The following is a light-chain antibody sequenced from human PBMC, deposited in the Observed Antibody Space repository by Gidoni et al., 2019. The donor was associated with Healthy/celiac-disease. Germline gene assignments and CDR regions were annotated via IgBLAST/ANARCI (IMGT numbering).Light chain of an antibody. CDR3: QQRSNWPPMYT. Sequence: IVFTQSPATLSLSPGERATLSCRASQSVSSYLAWYQQKPGQAPRLLIYDASNRATGSPARFSGSGSGTDFTLTISSLEPEDFAVYYCQQRSNWPPMYTFGQGTKLEIK. CDR1: QSVSSY. V-gene: IGKV3-11*01. J-gene: IGKJ2*01. CDR2: DAS.